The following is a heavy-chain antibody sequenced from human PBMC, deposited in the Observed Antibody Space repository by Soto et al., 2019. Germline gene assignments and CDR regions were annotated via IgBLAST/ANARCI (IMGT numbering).Heavy chain of an antibody. V-gene: IGHV3-33*01. J-gene: IGHJ4*02. CDR2: IWYDASKQ. CDR1: GFSFSVYG. D-gene: IGHD2-15*01. CDR3: AAWAEGATEVH. Sequence: GGSLRLSCETSGFSFSVYGMHWVRQAPGKGLEWVAVIWYDASKQFYAASVEGRFTISRDNSKAILYLQMNSLRAEDTAVYYCAAWAEGATEVHWGQGTLVTAPQ.